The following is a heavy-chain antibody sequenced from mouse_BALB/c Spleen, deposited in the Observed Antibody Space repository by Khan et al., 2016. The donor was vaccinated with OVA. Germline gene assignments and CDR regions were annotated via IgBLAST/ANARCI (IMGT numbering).Heavy chain of an antibody. V-gene: IGHV1-77*01. D-gene: IGHD3-1*01. CDR3: ARSGIGAFAY. J-gene: IGHJ3*01. CDR2: IYPGSGNT. Sequence: QVQLQQSGAELARPGASVKLSYKASGYTFTDYYINWVKQRTGQGLEWIGEIYPGSGNTYYNEKFKGKATLTADKSSSTAFMQLSSLTSEDSAVXFWARSGIGAFAYGGQGALVTVSA. CDR1: GYTFTDYY.